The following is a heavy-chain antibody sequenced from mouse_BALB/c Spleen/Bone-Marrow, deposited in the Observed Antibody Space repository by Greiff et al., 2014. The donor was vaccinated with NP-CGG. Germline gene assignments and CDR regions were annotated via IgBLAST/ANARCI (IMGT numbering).Heavy chain of an antibody. J-gene: IGHJ2*01. CDR1: GFTFSNYG. V-gene: IGHV5-6*02. D-gene: IGHD2-4*01. CDR3: ARRRDYDYFDY. Sequence: EVMLVESGGDLVKPGGSLKLSCAASGFTFSNYGMSWVRQIPDKRLEWVATISSGGTYTFYPDSVKGRFTISRDNTKNTLTLQMTSLESEDTAMYYCARRRDYDYFDYWGQGTTLTVSS. CDR2: ISSGGTYT.